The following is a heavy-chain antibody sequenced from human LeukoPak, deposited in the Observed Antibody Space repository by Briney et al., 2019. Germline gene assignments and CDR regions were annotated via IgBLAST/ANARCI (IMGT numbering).Heavy chain of an antibody. CDR2: ISYDGSNK. Sequence: GGSLRLSCAASGFTFSSYAMHWVRQAPGKGLEWVSVISYDGSNKYYADSVKGRFTISRDNSKNTLYLQMNSLRAEDTAVYYCARDGESGQWLYYFDYWGQGTLVTVSS. V-gene: IGHV3-30*04. CDR3: ARDGESGQWLYYFDY. D-gene: IGHD6-19*01. J-gene: IGHJ4*02. CDR1: GFTFSSYA.